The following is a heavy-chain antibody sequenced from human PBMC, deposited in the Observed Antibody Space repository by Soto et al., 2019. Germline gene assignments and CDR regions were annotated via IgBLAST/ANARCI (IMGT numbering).Heavy chain of an antibody. V-gene: IGHV3-30-3*01. J-gene: IGHJ4*02. CDR2: ISYDGSNK. CDR1: GFTFSSYA. CDR3: ARDGSDYFDY. Sequence: QVQLVESGGGVVQPGRSLRLSCAASGFTFSSYAMHWVRQAPGKGLEWVAIISYDGSNKYYADSVKGRFTISRDNSKNTLYLQMNRLRAEDTAVFYCARDGSDYFDYWGQGTLVTVAS.